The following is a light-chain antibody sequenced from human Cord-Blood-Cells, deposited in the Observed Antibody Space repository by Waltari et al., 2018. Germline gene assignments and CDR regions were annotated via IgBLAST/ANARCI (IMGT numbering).Light chain of an antibody. J-gene: IGKJ3*01. V-gene: IGKV4-1*01. CDR2: WAS. CDR1: QSVLYSSNNKNY. CDR3: QQYYSTPFT. Sequence: DIVMAQSPDSLAVSLGERATINCKSSQSVLYSSNNKNYLAWYQQKPGQPPKLLIYWASTRESGVPDRCSGSGSGTEFTLTISSLQAEDVAVYYCQQYYSTPFTFGPGTKVDIK.